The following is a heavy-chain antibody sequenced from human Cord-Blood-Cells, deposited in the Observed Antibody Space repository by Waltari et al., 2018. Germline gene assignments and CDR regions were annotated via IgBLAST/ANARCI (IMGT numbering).Heavy chain of an antibody. D-gene: IGHD6-13*01. V-gene: IGHV3-7*01. J-gene: IGHJ4*02. CDR2: IKQDGSEK. Sequence: EVQLVESGGGLVQPGGSLRLSCAASGFPFCRYWMCGVRQAPGKGLGWVANIKQDGSEKYYVDSVKGRFTISRDNAKNSLYLQMNSLRAEDTAVYYCVREVYGSSFYDYWGQGTLVTVSS. CDR3: VREVYGSSFYDY. CDR1: GFPFCRYW.